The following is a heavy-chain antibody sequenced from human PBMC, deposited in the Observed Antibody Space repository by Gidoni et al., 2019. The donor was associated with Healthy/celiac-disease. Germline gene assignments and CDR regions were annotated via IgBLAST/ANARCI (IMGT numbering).Heavy chain of an antibody. CDR2: IIPIFGTA. CDR3: ARDLEEGIAARQRNPY. Sequence: QVQLVQSGAEVKKPGSSVKVSCTPSGGTFSSYAISWVRQAPGQGLEWMGGIIPIFGTANYAQKFQGRVTITADESTSTAYMELSSLRSEDTAVYYCARDLEEGIAARQRNPYWGQGTLVTVSS. CDR1: GGTFSSYA. D-gene: IGHD6-6*01. V-gene: IGHV1-69*01. J-gene: IGHJ4*02.